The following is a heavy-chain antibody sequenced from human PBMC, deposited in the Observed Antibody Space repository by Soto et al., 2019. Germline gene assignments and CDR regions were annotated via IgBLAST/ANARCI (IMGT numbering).Heavy chain of an antibody. CDR1: GVTFISYG. V-gene: IGHV3-30*18. Sequence: TGGFLRLSCAASGVTFISYGMHWVRQAPGKGLEWVAVISYDGSNKYYADSVKGRFTISRDNSKNTLYLQMNSLRAEDTAVYYCAKEAALSSGWYYYFDYWGQGTLVTVSS. CDR3: AKEAALSSGWYYYFDY. D-gene: IGHD6-19*01. CDR2: ISYDGSNK. J-gene: IGHJ4*02.